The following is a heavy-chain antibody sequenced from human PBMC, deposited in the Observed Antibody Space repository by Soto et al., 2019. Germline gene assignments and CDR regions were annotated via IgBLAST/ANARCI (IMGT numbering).Heavy chain of an antibody. J-gene: IGHJ4*02. CDR1: GFTFSSYG. CDR3: GRLFDSGHGPFDY. D-gene: IGHD3-10*01. CDR2: IWYDGKNK. V-gene: IGHV3-30*19. Sequence: PGGSLRLSCAASGFTFSSYGMHWVRQAPGKGLEWVALIWYDGKNKYHADSVKGRFTISRDNSKNTLYLQMNTLSAEDTAVYYCGRLFDSGHGPFDYWGQGTLVTVSS.